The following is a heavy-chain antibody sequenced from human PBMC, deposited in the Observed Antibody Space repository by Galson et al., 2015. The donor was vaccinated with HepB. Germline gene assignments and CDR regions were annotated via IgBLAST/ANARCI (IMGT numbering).Heavy chain of an antibody. D-gene: IGHD6-13*01. J-gene: IGHJ4*02. Sequence: SVKVSCKASGYSFTSYAMHWVRQAPGQRLEWMGRIIPANGNTKYSQKFQDRVTITRDTSATTVYMGLSSLRSDVTAVYYCARSGRFGVAAADHGLYWGQGTLVTVSS. CDR1: GYSFTSYA. CDR2: IIPANGNT. CDR3: ARSGRFGVAAADHGLY. V-gene: IGHV1-3*01.